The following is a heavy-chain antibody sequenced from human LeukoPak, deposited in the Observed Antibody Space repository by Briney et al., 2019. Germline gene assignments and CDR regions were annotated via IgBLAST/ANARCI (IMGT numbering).Heavy chain of an antibody. CDR2: ITGSGAST. J-gene: IGHJ4*02. CDR3: TNGDTTMVV. CDR1: GFTFSTYA. Sequence: GGSLRLSCAASGFTFSTYAMNWVRQAPGKGLEWVSGITGSGASTFYVDSVKGRFTISRDNSKNTLYLQMNSLRAEDTAVYYCTNGDTTMVVWGQGTLVTVSS. V-gene: IGHV3-23*01. D-gene: IGHD5-18*01.